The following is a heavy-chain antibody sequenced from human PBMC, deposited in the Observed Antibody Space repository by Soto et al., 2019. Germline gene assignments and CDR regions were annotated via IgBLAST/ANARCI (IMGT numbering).Heavy chain of an antibody. Sequence: EVQLLESGGGLVQPGGSLRLSCAASGFTFSSYAMSWVRQAPGKGLKWVSAISGSGGSTYYADSVKGRFTISRDNSKNTLYLQMNSLRAEDTAVYYCAKFYCTNGVCYRDYYYYYMDVWGKGTTVTVSS. V-gene: IGHV3-23*01. J-gene: IGHJ6*03. D-gene: IGHD2-8*01. CDR3: AKFYCTNGVCYRDYYYYYMDV. CDR2: ISGSGGST. CDR1: GFTFSSYA.